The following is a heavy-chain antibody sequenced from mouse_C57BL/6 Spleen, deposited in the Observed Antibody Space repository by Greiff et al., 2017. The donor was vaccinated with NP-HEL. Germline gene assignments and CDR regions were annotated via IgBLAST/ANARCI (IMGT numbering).Heavy chain of an antibody. V-gene: IGHV1-82*01. CDR1: GYAFSSSW. J-gene: IGHJ1*03. CDR3: AREKGGYFDV. CDR2: IYPGDGDT. Sequence: QLQESGPELVKPGASVKISCKASGYAFSSSWMNWVKQRPGKGLEWIGRIYPGDGDTNYNGKFKGKATLTADKSSSTAYMQLSSLTSEDSAVYFCAREKGGYFDVWGTGTTVTVSS.